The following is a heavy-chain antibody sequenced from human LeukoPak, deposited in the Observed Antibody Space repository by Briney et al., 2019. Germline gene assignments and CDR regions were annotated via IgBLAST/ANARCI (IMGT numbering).Heavy chain of an antibody. CDR2: INHSGRI. Sequence: SETLSLTCAVYGESFSGHYWSFIRQTPGQGLEWIGEINHSGRINYNPSLVGRVTVSVDTSKNQFSLNLSSVTAADTAVYYCARGHYDSGGYYYGIRADYFDYWGQGTLVTVSS. CDR3: ARGHYDSGGYYYGIRADYFDY. CDR1: GESFSGHY. D-gene: IGHD3-22*01. J-gene: IGHJ4*02. V-gene: IGHV4-34*01.